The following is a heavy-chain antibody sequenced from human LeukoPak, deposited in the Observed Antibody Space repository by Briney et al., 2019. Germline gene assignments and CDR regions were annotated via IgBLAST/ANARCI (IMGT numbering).Heavy chain of an antibody. CDR1: GFTFSSYG. J-gene: IGHJ4*02. D-gene: IGHD3-22*01. Sequence: GRSLRLSCAASGFTFSSYGMHWVRQAPGKGLEWVAVISYDGSNKYYADSVKGRFTISRDNSKNTLYLQMNSLRAEDTAVYYYAKPEPDYYDSSGYFDYWGQGTLVTVSS. V-gene: IGHV3-30*18. CDR3: AKPEPDYYDSSGYFDY. CDR2: ISYDGSNK.